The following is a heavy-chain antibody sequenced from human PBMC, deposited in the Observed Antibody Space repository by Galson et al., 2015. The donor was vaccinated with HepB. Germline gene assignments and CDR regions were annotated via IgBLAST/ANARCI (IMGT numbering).Heavy chain of an antibody. J-gene: IGHJ1*01. D-gene: IGHD4-17*01. CDR2: IKSKTDGGTP. CDR3: TTDASPDDYGDLPPPG. CDR1: GFTFSNAW. Sequence: LRLSCAASGFTFSNAWMSWVRQAPGKGLEWVGRIKSKTDGGTPDYAAPVKGRFTISRDDSKNTLYLQMNSLKTEDTAVYYCTTDASPDDYGDLPPPGWGQGTLVTVSS. V-gene: IGHV3-15*01.